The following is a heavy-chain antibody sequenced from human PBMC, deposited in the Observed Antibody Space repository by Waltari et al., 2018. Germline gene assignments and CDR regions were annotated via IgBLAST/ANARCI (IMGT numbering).Heavy chain of an antibody. CDR1: GFTFGDYT. CDR3: ARARSGSYLVDY. V-gene: IGHV3-49*03. CDR2: IRHKAIRGTA. J-gene: IGHJ4*02. D-gene: IGHD1-26*01. Sequence: EVQLLESGGGLVQPGRSLRLSCTGSGFTFGDYTLSWFRQAPGKGLEWVGFIRHKAIRGTAEYAASVKGRFTISRDDSNSIAYLQMNSLKTEDTAVYYCARARSGSYLVDYWGQGTLVTVSS.